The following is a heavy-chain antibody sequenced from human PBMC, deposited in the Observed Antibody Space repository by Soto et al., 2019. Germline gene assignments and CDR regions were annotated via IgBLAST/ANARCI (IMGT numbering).Heavy chain of an antibody. CDR3: ARRSILWLGAFPLWFDP. V-gene: IGHV4-34*01. J-gene: IGHJ5*02. CDR1: GGSFSGYY. D-gene: IGHD3-10*01. Sequence: SETLSLTCAVYGGSFSGYYWSWIRQPPGKGLEWIGEINHSGSTNYNPSLKSRVTISVDTSKNQFSLKLSSVTAADTAVYYCARRSILWLGAFPLWFDPWGQGTLVTVS. CDR2: INHSGST.